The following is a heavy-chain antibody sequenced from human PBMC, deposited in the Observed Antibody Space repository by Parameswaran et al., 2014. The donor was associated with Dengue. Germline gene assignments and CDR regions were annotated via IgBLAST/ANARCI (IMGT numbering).Heavy chain of an antibody. D-gene: IGHD1-1*01. V-gene: IGHV1-69*01. J-gene: IGHJ4*02. CDR2: IVPIFGRA. Sequence: WVRQAPGQGLEWMGGIVPIFGRADYAQNFQGRVTIDADESTSTVYMQLSNLRSDDTAVYYCAKWKWTSQNPLYFFDYWGQGTLVTVSS. CDR3: AKWKWTSQNPLYFFDY.